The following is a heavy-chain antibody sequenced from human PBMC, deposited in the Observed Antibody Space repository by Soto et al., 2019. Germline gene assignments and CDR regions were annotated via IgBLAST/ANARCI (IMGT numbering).Heavy chain of an antibody. Sequence: SETLSLTCAVYGGSFSGYYWSWIRQPPGKGLEWIGEINHSGSTNYNLSLKSRVTISVDTSKNQFSLRLTSVTAADTAVYYCATDYGGNSHWSLYDFWGRGAMVTVSS. D-gene: IGHD4-17*01. J-gene: IGHJ3*01. CDR3: ATDYGGNSHWSLYDF. CDR1: GGSFSGYY. CDR2: INHSGST. V-gene: IGHV4-34*01.